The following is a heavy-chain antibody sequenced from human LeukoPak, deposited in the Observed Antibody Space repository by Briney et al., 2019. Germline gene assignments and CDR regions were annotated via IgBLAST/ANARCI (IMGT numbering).Heavy chain of an antibody. CDR2: ISSSSSYI. V-gene: IGHV3-21*01. J-gene: IGHJ4*02. D-gene: IGHD2-2*01. Sequence: GSLRLSCAASGFTFSSYSMNWVRQAPGKGLEWVSSISSSSSYIYYADSVKGRFTISRDNAKNSLYLQMNSLRAEDTAVYYCARVNLPAAIRDWGQGNLVTVSS. CDR1: GFTFSSYS. CDR3: ARVNLPAAIRD.